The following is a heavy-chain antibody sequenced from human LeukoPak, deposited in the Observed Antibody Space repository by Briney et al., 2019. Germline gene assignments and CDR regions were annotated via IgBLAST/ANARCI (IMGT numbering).Heavy chain of an antibody. CDR1: GYTFSTSG. CDR3: ARDLGPYSGSYYSYYHYICV. V-gene: IGHV1-18*01. Sequence: SVKVSCKASGYTFSTSGIGWVRQAPGQGLEWLGWISGYNGNTKSAPKLQGRVTMTTDTSTDTAYLELGSLRVDDTAIYYCARDLGPYSGSYYSYYHYICVWGEGTCVTVSS. D-gene: IGHD1-26*01. CDR2: ISGYNGNT. J-gene: IGHJ6*03.